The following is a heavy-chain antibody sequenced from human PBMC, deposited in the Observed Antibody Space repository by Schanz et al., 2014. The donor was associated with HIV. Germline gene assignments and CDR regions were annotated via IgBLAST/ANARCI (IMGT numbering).Heavy chain of an antibody. CDR3: AKASGNSYGTGYFDY. D-gene: IGHD5-18*01. V-gene: IGHV3-21*01. J-gene: IGHJ4*02. CDR1: GFTFSSYS. Sequence: EVQLVESGGGLVKPGGSLRLSCAASGFTFSSYSMNWVRQAPGKGLEWVSSISYTGTYMYYADSVKGRFTISRDNAKNSLYLQMNSLRAEDTAVYYCAKASGNSYGTGYFDYWGQGTLVTVSS. CDR2: ISYTGTYM.